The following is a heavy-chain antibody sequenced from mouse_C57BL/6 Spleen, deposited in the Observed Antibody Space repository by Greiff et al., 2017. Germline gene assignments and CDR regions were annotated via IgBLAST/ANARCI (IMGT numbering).Heavy chain of an antibody. Sequence: VQLQQSGAELVKPGASVTLSCTASGFNIKDYYMHWVKQRTEQGLEWIGRIDPEDGETKYAPKFQGKATITADTSSNTAYLQLSSLTSEDTAVYYCASAYYSNPFDYWGQGTTLTVSS. CDR2: IDPEDGET. J-gene: IGHJ2*01. CDR1: GFNIKDYY. CDR3: ASAYYSNPFDY. D-gene: IGHD2-5*01. V-gene: IGHV14-2*01.